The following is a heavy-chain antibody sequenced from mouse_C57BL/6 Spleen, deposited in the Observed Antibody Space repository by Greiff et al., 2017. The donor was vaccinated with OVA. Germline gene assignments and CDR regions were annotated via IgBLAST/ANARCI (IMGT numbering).Heavy chain of an antibody. CDR3: ARSIYYGSSYYAMDY. J-gene: IGHJ4*01. V-gene: IGHV1-42*01. CDR1: GYSFTGYY. D-gene: IGHD1-1*01. CDR2: INPSTGGT. Sequence: EVKLQESGPELVKPGASVKISCKASGYSFTGYYMNWVKQSPEKSLEWIGEINPSTGGTTYNQKFKAKATLTVDKSSSTAYMQLKSLTSEDSAVYYCARSIYYGSSYYAMDYWGQGTSVTVSS.